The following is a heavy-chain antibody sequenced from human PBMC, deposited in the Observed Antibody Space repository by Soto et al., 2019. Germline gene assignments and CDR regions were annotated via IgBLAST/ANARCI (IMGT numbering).Heavy chain of an antibody. Sequence: PGESLKISCKGFGYSFTMYWNGWVPQMPGKGLEWMGIIYPGDSDTRYSPSFQGQVTISADKSISTAYLQWSSLKATDTAMDYCARLCPRVYYDNSDYYYYGMDDWGQGTTVTVSS. J-gene: IGHJ6*02. CDR3: ARLCPRVYYDNSDYYYYGMDD. CDR1: GYSFTMYW. D-gene: IGHD3-22*01. V-gene: IGHV5-51*01. CDR2: IYPGDSDT.